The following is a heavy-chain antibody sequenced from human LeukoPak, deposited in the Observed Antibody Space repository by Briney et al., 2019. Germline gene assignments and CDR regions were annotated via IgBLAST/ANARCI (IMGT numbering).Heavy chain of an antibody. CDR2: ISGSGGTA. Sequence: PGGSLRLSCAASGFTFSIYAMSWVRQAPGKGLEWVSAISGSGGTAYYADSVKGRFTISRDNSKNTLYLQMNSLRAEDTAVYYCAKATDYSNYVFDYWGQGTLVTVSS. CDR3: AKATDYSNYVFDY. D-gene: IGHD4-11*01. V-gene: IGHV3-23*01. CDR1: GFTFSIYA. J-gene: IGHJ4*02.